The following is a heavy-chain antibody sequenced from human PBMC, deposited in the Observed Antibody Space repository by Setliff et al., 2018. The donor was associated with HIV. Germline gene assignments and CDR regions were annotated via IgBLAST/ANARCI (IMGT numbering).Heavy chain of an antibody. CDR1: GGSISSHY. D-gene: IGHD6-13*01. CDR2: ISYSGNT. J-gene: IGHJ4*02. V-gene: IGHV4-59*11. CDR3: ARGIAAATPYDY. Sequence: PSETLSLTCTVSGGSISSHYWSWIRQPPGKGLEWIGSISYSGNTNYKSSLKSRVTISGDTSKNLFSLKLTSVTPADTAVYYCARGIAAATPYDYWGQGTLVTVSS.